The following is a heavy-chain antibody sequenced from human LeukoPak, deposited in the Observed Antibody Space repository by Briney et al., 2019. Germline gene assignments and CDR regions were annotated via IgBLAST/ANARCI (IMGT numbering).Heavy chain of an antibody. Sequence: PGGSLRLSCAASGFTFSSYAMSLVRQAPGKGLEWVSAISGSGGSTYYADSVKGRFTISRDNSKSTLYLQMNSLRAEDTAVYYCAKDSNSAGSYYDSSGYYDYWGQGTLVTVSS. V-gene: IGHV3-23*01. CDR2: ISGSGGST. J-gene: IGHJ4*02. CDR3: AKDSNSAGSYYDSSGYYDY. CDR1: GFTFSSYA. D-gene: IGHD3-22*01.